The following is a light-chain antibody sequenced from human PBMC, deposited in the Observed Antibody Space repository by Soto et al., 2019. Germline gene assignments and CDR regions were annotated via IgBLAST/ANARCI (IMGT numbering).Light chain of an antibody. Sequence: QSALTQPASVSGSPGQSITISCTGTSSDVGGYKYVSWYQHHPGKAPKLMIYEVSYRPSGVSTRFSGPKSGNTASLTISGLQAEDEADYYCSSYTTTSSYVFGTGTKLTVL. CDR1: SSDVGGYKY. CDR2: EVS. J-gene: IGLJ1*01. CDR3: SSYTTTSSYV. V-gene: IGLV2-14*01.